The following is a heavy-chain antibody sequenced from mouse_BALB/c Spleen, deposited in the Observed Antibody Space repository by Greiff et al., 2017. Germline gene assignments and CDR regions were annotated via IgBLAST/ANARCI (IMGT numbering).Heavy chain of an antibody. D-gene: IGHD2-4*01. V-gene: IGHV3-6*02. CDR2: ISYDGSN. CDR1: GYSITSGYY. J-gene: IGHJ1*01. Sequence: VQLKESGPGLVKPSQSLSLTCSVTGYSITSGYYWNWIRQFPGNKLEWMGYISYDGSNNYNPSLKNRISITRDTSKNQFFLKLNSVTTEDTATYYCARSPIYYDYVWYFDVWGAGTTVTVSS. CDR3: ARSPIYYDYVWYFDV.